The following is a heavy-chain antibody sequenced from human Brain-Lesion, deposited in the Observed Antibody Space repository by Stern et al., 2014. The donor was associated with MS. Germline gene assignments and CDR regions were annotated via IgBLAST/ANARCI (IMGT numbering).Heavy chain of an antibody. J-gene: IGHJ4*02. Sequence: EVQLEESGGGLVQPGRSLRLSCAASGFTFDDFAMHWVRQAPGKGLWWGLGINWNSGSLAYADSVKGRFSISRDSAKNSLFLQMNSLRPEDTALYYCTKDSGYFSGLFDSWGQGTLVTVSS. V-gene: IGHV3-9*01. CDR2: INWNSGSL. CDR3: TKDSGYFSGLFDS. D-gene: IGHD3-22*01. CDR1: GFTFDDFA.